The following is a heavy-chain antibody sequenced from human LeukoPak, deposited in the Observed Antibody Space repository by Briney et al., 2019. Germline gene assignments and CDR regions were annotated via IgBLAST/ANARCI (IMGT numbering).Heavy chain of an antibody. D-gene: IGHD4-17*01. CDR3: ALQRYGDYSNMDV. V-gene: IGHV3-74*01. Sequence: PGGSLRLSCAASGFTFSSYWMHWVRQAPGKGLMWVSNINSDGSIIRFADFVKGRFTISRDNAKNTLYLQMNSLRAEDTAVYYCALQRYGDYSNMDVWGQGTTVTVSS. CDR2: INSDGSII. CDR1: GFTFSSYW. J-gene: IGHJ6*02.